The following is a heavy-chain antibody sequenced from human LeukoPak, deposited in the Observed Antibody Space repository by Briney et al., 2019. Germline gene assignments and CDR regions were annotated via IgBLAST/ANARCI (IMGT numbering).Heavy chain of an antibody. D-gene: IGHD1-26*01. V-gene: IGHV3-30*12. Sequence: GTSLRLSCVGSGFDFSTYGMHWVHQAPGKGLDWVTIISYDDTNKYYADSVKGRFTVSRDNAKNSLFLQMNSLRAEDTAVYYCARDYSGSSLDYWGQGTLVTVSS. CDR3: ARDYSGSSLDY. CDR1: GFDFSTYG. J-gene: IGHJ4*02. CDR2: ISYDDTNK.